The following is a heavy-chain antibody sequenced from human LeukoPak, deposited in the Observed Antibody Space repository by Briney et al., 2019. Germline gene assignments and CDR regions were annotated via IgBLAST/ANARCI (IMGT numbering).Heavy chain of an antibody. J-gene: IGHJ5*02. D-gene: IGHD3-9*01. CDR1: GFTFSSYE. CDR2: ISSSGSTI. Sequence: GGSLRLSCAASGFTFSSYEMNWVRQAPGKGLEWVSYISSSGSTIYYAHSVKGRFTISRDNAKNSLYLQMNSLRAEDTAVYYCARVHYDILTGYYGWFDPWGQGTLVTVSS. CDR3: ARVHYDILTGYYGWFDP. V-gene: IGHV3-48*03.